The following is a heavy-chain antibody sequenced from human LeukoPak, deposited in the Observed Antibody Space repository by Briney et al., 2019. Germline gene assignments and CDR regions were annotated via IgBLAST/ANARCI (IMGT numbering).Heavy chain of an antibody. J-gene: IGHJ4*02. CDR3: ARDRGNDFNSYFFDY. CDR2: IKTDGSST. Sequence: PGGSLRLSCAASGFTFSSYEMNWVRQAPGKGLVWVSRIKTDGSSTNYADSVKGRFTISRDNAKNTLYLQMNSLRAEDTAVYYCARDRGNDFNSYFFDYWGQGILVTVSS. D-gene: IGHD2-21*02. CDR1: GFTFSSYE. V-gene: IGHV3-74*01.